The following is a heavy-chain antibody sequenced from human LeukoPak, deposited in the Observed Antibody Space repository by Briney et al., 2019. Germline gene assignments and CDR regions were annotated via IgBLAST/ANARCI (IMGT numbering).Heavy chain of an antibody. CDR1: GGSFSGSY. Sequence: SETLSLTCAVYGGSFSGSYGSWIRQPPGKGLELVGEINHVGSTNYKPSLKSRVTISLDTSKIQFSLKLSSLTAADTAVYYCARGPPGTPYFQLWGQGTPVTVSS. CDR2: INHVGST. CDR3: ARGPPGTPYFQL. V-gene: IGHV4-34*01. J-gene: IGHJ1*01. D-gene: IGHD1-14*01.